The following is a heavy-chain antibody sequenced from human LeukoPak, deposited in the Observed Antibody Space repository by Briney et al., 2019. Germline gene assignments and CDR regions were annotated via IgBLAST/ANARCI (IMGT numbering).Heavy chain of an antibody. CDR3: AGRSGWHYYYGMDV. CDR1: GFTFSNYW. Sequence: GGSLRLSCAASGFTFSNYWMTWVRQAPGKGLEWVANIKQDGSEISYVDSVKGRFTISRDNAKNSLYLQMNSLRAEDTAVYYCAGRSGWHYYYGMDVWGQGTTVTVSS. V-gene: IGHV3-7*01. CDR2: IKQDGSEI. J-gene: IGHJ6*02. D-gene: IGHD6-19*01.